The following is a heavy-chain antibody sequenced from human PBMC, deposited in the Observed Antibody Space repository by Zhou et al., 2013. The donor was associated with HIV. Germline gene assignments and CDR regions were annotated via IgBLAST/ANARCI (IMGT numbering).Heavy chain of an antibody. CDR2: IIPIFGTA. J-gene: IGHJ5*02. CDR1: GGTFSSYA. Sequence: QVQLVQSGAEVKKPGSSVKVSCKASGGTFSSYAISWVRQAPGQGLEWMGGIIPIFGTANYAQKFQGRVTITTDESTNTAYMALSSLISADTAVYYCAREGVDVVTARFGWFDPWGQGTLVTVSS. D-gene: IGHD2-2*03. CDR3: AREGVDVVTARFGWFDP. V-gene: IGHV1-69*05.